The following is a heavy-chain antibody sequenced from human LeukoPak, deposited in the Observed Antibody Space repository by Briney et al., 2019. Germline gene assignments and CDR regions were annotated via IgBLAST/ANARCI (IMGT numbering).Heavy chain of an antibody. CDR1: GSTLTELS. CDR2: FDPEDGET. J-gene: IGHJ4*02. CDR3: ATAGNWNYPLWWFFDY. Sequence: ASVKVSCKVSGSTLTELSMHWVREAPGKGLEWMGGFDPEDGETIYAQKFQGRVTMTEDTSTDTAYMELSSLRSEDTAVYYCATAGNWNYPLWWFFDYWGQGTLVTVSS. V-gene: IGHV1-24*01. D-gene: IGHD1-7*01.